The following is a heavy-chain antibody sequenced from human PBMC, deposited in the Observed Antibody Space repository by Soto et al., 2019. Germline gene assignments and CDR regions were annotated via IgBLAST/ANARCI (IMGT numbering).Heavy chain of an antibody. CDR1: GFTVSSNY. J-gene: IGHJ4*02. CDR2: IYSGGST. CDR3: ARDGFEGGSYYAY. V-gene: IGHV3-53*02. Sequence: EVQLVETGGGLIQPGGSLRLSCAASGFTVSSNYMSWVRQTPGKGLEWVSVIYSGGSTYYADSVKGRFTISRDNSKNTLYLQMNSLRAEDTAVYYCARDGFEGGSYYAYWGQGTLVTVSS. D-gene: IGHD1-26*01.